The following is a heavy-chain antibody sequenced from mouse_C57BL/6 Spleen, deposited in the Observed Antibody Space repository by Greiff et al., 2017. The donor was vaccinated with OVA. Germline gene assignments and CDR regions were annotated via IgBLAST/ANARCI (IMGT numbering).Heavy chain of an antibody. CDR3: ARQHYSNPYYYAMDY. D-gene: IGHD2-5*01. CDR1: GFSLTSYG. CDR2: IWSDGST. V-gene: IGHV2-6-1*01. Sequence: VKLQESGPGLVAPSQSLSITCTVSGFSLTSYGVHWVRQPPGKGLEWLVVIWSDGSTTYNSALKSRLSISKDNSKSQVFLKMNSLQTDDTAMYYCARQHYSNPYYYAMDYWGQGTSVTVSS. J-gene: IGHJ4*01.